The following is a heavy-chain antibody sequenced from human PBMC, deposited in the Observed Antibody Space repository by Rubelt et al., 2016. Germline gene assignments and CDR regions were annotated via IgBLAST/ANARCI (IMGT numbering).Heavy chain of an antibody. Sequence: GLVKPSQTLSLPCAISGDRVSSNSVTWNWIRQSPSRGLEYLGRTYYRSTWYYDYAVSVKSRITIHPDTSKNQFSLQLNSVTPEDTAVFYCARDNSSGWKRGGMDVWGQGTTVTVSS. D-gene: IGHD6-19*01. CDR1: GDRVSSNSVT. CDR2: TYYRSTWYY. V-gene: IGHV6-1*02. J-gene: IGHJ6*02. CDR3: ARDNSSGWKRGGMDV.